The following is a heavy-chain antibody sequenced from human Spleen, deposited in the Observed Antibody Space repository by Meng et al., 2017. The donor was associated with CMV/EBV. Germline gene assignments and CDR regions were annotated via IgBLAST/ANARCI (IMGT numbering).Heavy chain of an antibody. CDR3: SKDHSPTGGHYYYFDMDV. D-gene: IGHD4-11*01. CDR2: IRWNSGII. Sequence: SLKISCAASGFTFDDYAMHWVRQAPGKGLEWVSGIRWNSGIIGYADSVKGRFTISRDNAKNSLYLQMNSLRTEDTALYYCSKDHSPTGGHYYYFDMDVWGQGTTVTVSS. J-gene: IGHJ6*02. CDR1: GFTFDDYA. V-gene: IGHV3-9*01.